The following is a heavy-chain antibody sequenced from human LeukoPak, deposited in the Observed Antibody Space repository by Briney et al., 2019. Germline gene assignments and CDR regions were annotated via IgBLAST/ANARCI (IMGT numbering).Heavy chain of an antibody. CDR1: GFTFSTYP. CDR2: ISYDGSNK. Sequence: GGSLRLSCAASGFTFSTYPMHWVRQAPGKGLEWVAVISYDGSNKYNTDSVKGRFTVSRDNSKNTLYLQMNSLRAEDTAVYYCARVPGISMTGCFDYWGQGTLVTVSS. D-gene: IGHD6-19*01. J-gene: IGHJ4*02. CDR3: ARVPGISMTGCFDY. V-gene: IGHV3-30-3*01.